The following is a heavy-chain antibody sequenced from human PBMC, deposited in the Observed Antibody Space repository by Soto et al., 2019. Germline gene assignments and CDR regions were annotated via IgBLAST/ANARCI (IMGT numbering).Heavy chain of an antibody. J-gene: IGHJ3*02. CDR2: IGGGGADT. CDR3: AKHRMDHNSFWDPFDI. V-gene: IGHV3-23*01. Sequence: VWSLRLSFAASGFTLSMYAMSWVRQAPGKGLEWVSSIGGGGADTYYAAHVKVLFTISRDNSNNILFLEMTNLRAEDTAIYYCAKHRMDHNSFWDPFDIWGQGTVDSVSS. CDR1: GFTLSMYA. D-gene: IGHD1-20*01.